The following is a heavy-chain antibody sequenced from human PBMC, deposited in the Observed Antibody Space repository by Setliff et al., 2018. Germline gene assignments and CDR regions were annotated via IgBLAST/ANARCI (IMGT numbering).Heavy chain of an antibody. CDR2: INHSGST. V-gene: IGHV4-38-2*01. D-gene: IGHD3-22*01. Sequence: PSETLSLTCAVSGYSISSGYYWSWLRQPPGKGLEWIGEINHSGSTYYNPSLKSRVTISVDTSKNQFSLKLSSVTAADTAVYYCARGKIRITMIVVPTGGAFDIWGQGTMVTVSS. CDR1: GYSISSGYY. CDR3: ARGKIRITMIVVPTGGAFDI. J-gene: IGHJ3*02.